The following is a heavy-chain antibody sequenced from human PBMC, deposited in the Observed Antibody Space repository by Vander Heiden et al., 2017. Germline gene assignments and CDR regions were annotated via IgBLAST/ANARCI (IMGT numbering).Heavy chain of an antibody. CDR2: TSATGGST. Sequence: GGALVQPGGSLRLSCAASGFTFSSYAMSWIRQAPGKGLEWVSGTSATGGSTSYAASVKGWFTIYRDNSMNTLYLQMNSLRAEDAAVYYCAKRRDAFDIWGQGTMVTVSS. CDR3: AKRRDAFDI. V-gene: IGHV3-23*01. J-gene: IGHJ3*02. CDR1: GFTFSSYA.